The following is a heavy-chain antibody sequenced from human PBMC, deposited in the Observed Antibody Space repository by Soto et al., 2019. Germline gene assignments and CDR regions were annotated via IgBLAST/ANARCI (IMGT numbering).Heavy chain of an antibody. V-gene: IGHV4-34*01. Sequence: PSETLSLTCAVYGGSFSCYYWSWIRQPPGKGLEWIGEINHSGSTNYNPSLKSRVTISVDTSKNQFSLKLGSVTAADTAVYYCARAKRITIFGVVEGGFDPWGQGTLVTVS. J-gene: IGHJ5*02. CDR3: ARAKRITIFGVVEGGFDP. CDR2: INHSGST. D-gene: IGHD3-3*01. CDR1: GGSFSCYY.